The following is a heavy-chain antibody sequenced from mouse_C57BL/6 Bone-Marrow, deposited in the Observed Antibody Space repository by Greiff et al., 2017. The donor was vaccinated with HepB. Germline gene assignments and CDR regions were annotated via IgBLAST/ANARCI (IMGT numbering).Heavy chain of an antibody. CDR3: ARGRQRGAMDD. CDR1: GYSITSGYD. V-gene: IGHV3-1*01. J-gene: IGHJ4*01. Sequence: DVKLVESGPGMVKPSQSLSLTCTVTGYSITSGYDWHWIRHFPGNKLEWMGYISYSGSTNYNPSLKSRISITHDTSKNHFFLKLNSVTTEDTATYCWARGRQRGAMDDWGEGTSVTVSS. CDR2: ISYSGST.